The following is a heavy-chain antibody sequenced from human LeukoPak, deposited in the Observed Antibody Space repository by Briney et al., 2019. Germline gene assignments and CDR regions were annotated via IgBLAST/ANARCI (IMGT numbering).Heavy chain of an antibody. CDR2: ISTNGGST. D-gene: IGHD6-13*01. CDR1: GFTFSNYA. Sequence: GGSLRLSCSASGFTFSNYAIHWVRQAPGKGLEYVSAISTNGGSTYYADSLRGRFTISRDNSKNTVHLQMSGLRADDTAVYYCVKGHIGAALWFSDSWGQGTLVTVSS. V-gene: IGHV3-64D*09. J-gene: IGHJ5*01. CDR3: VKGHIGAALWFSDS.